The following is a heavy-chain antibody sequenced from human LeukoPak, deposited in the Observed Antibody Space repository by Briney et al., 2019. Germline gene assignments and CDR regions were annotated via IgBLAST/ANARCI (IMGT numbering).Heavy chain of an antibody. Sequence: GGSLRLSCAASGFTFSSYWMSWVRQAPWKGLEWVANIKQDGSEKYYVDSVKGRFTISRDNAKNSLYLQMNSLRAEDTAVYYCARGGVGATRRAPFDYWGQGTLVTVSS. CDR3: ARGGVGATRRAPFDY. D-gene: IGHD1-26*01. CDR2: IKQDGSEK. V-gene: IGHV3-7*01. J-gene: IGHJ4*02. CDR1: GFTFSSYW.